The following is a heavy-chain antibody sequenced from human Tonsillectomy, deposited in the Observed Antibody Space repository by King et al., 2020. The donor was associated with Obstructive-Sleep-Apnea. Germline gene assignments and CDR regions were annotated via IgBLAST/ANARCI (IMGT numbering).Heavy chain of an antibody. J-gene: IGHJ4*02. D-gene: IGHD6-19*01. CDR3: ARGTLSIAVGNKFDS. V-gene: IGHV4-39*07. CDR1: GGSISSSSYY. CDR2: TYYSGST. Sequence: LQLQESGPGLVKPSETLSLTCTVSGGSISSSSYYWGWIRQPPGKGLEWIGSTYYSGSTYYNPSLKSRVTISVDTSKNQFSLKVTSVTAADTAVYYCARGTLSIAVGNKFDSWGQGTLVTVSS.